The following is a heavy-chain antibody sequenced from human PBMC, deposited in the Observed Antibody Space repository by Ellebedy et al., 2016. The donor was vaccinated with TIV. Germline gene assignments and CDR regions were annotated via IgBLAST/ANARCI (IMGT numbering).Heavy chain of an antibody. Sequence: MPSETLSLTCTVSGVSISGFHWTWIRQPPGKGLEWIGYIYFSGSSNYNPSLKSRVTLSVDTPKNQFPLKLSSVTAADTAVYYCVRWVGHFDFWGQGTLVTVSS. V-gene: IGHV4-59*01. D-gene: IGHD1-26*01. J-gene: IGHJ4*02. CDR1: GVSISGFH. CDR3: VRWVGHFDF. CDR2: IYFSGSS.